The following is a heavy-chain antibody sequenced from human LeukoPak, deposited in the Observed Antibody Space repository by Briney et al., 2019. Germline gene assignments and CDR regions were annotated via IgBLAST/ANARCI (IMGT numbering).Heavy chain of an antibody. J-gene: IGHJ6*02. CDR2: IYYSGST. V-gene: IGHV4-39*01. CDR3: ARQLYCDFWSGPGGMDV. Sequence: SETLSLTCTVSGGSISSSSYYWGWIRQPPGKGLEWIGSIYYSGSTYYNPSLKSRVTISVDTSKNQFSLKLSSVTAADTAVYYCARQLYCDFWSGPGGMDVWGQGTTVTVSS. D-gene: IGHD3-3*01. CDR1: GGSISSSSYY.